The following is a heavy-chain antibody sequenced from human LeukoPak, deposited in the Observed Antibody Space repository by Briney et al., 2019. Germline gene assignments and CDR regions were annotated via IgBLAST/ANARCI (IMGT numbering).Heavy chain of an antibody. J-gene: IGHJ5*02. CDR3: ATLRPTYDSSGSKRHWFDP. D-gene: IGHD3-22*01. V-gene: IGHV1-24*01. CDR2: FDPEDGET. Sequence: ASVKVSCKVSGYTLTELPMHWVRQAPGKGLEWMGGFDPEDGETIYAQKFQGRVTMTEDTSTDTAYMELSRLRSEDTAVYYCATLRPTYDSSGSKRHWFDPWGQGTLVTVSS. CDR1: GYTLTELP.